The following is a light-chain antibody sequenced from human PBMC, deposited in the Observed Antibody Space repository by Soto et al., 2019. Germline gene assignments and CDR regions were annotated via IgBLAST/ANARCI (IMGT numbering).Light chain of an antibody. CDR1: QSISPW. CDR3: QQYESSPSST. J-gene: IGKJ2*02. CDR2: DVS. V-gene: IGKV1-5*01. Sequence: DIQMTQSPSTLSASVGERVTITCRASQSISPWMAWYQQKPGKAPRLLIYDVSTLENGVPSRFSGSGSGTEFTLTISSLQPDDFAAYYCQQYESSPSSTFGQGTKVDIK.